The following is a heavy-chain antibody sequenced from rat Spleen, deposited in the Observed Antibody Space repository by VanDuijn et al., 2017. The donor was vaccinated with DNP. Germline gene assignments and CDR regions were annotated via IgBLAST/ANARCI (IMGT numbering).Heavy chain of an antibody. V-gene: IGHV5-27*01. J-gene: IGHJ2*01. CDR2: ISTSGGST. CDR1: GFTFSNSD. Sequence: EVQLVETGGGSVQPGRSLKLSCAASGFTFSNSDMAWVRQAPTKGLEWVASISTSGGSTYYRDSVKGRFTISRDNAKSTLYLQMDSLRSEDTATYYCATDSSYIYNYWGQGVMVTVSS. D-gene: IGHD1-2*01. CDR3: ATDSSYIYNY.